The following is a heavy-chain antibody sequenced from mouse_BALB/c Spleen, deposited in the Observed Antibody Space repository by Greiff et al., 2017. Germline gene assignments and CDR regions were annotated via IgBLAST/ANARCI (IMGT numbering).Heavy chain of an antibody. CDR3: ARDQYGNSWFAY. V-gene: IGHV5-4*02. J-gene: IGHJ3*01. CDR2: ISDGGSYT. Sequence: EVQGVESGGGLVKPGGSLKLSCAASGFTFSDYYMYWVRQTPEKRLEWVATISDGGSYTYYPDSVKGRFTISRDNAKNNLYLQMSSLKSEDTAMYYCARDQYGNSWFAYWGQGTLVTVSA. D-gene: IGHD2-10*02. CDR1: GFTFSDYY.